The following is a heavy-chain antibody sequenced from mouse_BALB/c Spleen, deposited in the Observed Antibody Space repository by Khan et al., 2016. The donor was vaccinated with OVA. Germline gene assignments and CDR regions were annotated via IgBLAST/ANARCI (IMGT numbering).Heavy chain of an antibody. D-gene: IGHD1-1*02. CDR3: VRNHSGGGYWYFDV. CDR1: GFSLSRYS. Sequence: QVQLKESGPGLVAPSQSLSITCTVSGFSLSRYSVHWVRQPPGKGLEWLGMIWGDGSTDYNSALKSRLSISKDNSKSQVFLKMNSLQTDDTAMYYCVRNHSGGGYWYFDVWGAGTTVTVSS. V-gene: IGHV2-6-4*01. CDR2: IWGDGST. J-gene: IGHJ1*01.